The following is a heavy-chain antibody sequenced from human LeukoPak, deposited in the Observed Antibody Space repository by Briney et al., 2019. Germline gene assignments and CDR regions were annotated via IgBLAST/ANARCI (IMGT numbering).Heavy chain of an antibody. V-gene: IGHV3-23*01. CDR2: ISERGGST. CDR3: AKRGIVIRAVIIIGFHKEAYYFDY. Sequence: PGGSLRLSCVVSGITLSNYGMSWVRQAPGKGLEWVSGISERGGSTNYADSVKGRFIISRDTSKNTVYLQMNSLRVEDTAVYFCAKRGIVIRAVIIIGFHKEAYYFDYWGQGILLTVSS. D-gene: IGHD3-10*01. J-gene: IGHJ4*02. CDR1: GITLSNYG.